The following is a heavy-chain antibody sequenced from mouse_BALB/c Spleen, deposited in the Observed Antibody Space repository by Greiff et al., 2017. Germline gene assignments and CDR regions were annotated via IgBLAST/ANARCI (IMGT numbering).Heavy chain of an antibody. V-gene: IGHV5-6-2*01. CDR1: GFTFSSYY. J-gene: IGHJ2*01. CDR2: INSNGGST. CDR3: ARHETTAYFDY. D-gene: IGHD1-2*01. Sequence: EVQVVESGGGLVKLGGSLKLSCAASGFTFSSYYMSWVRQTPEKRLELVAAINSNGGSTYYPDTVKGRFTISRDNAKNTLYLQMSSLKSEDTALYYCARHETTAYFDYWGQGTTLTVSS.